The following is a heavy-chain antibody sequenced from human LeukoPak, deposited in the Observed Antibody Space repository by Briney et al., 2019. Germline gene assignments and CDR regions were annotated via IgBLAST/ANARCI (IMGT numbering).Heavy chain of an antibody. V-gene: IGHV1-2*02. Sequence: ASVKVSCKASGYTFTGYYMHWVRQAPGQGLEWMGWINPNSGGTNYAQKFQARVTMTRDTSISTAYMALSRMRSDDTAVYYCAREYGYDSSGYSPVAYWGQGTLVTVSS. CDR2: INPNSGGT. CDR3: AREYGYDSSGYSPVAY. D-gene: IGHD3-22*01. CDR1: GYTFTGYY. J-gene: IGHJ4*02.